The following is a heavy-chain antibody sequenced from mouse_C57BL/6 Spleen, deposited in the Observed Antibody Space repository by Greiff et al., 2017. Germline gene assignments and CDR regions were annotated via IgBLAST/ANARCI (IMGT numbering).Heavy chain of an antibody. CDR3: ARFWDGGNYFDY. CDR2: IYPSDSET. D-gene: IGHD4-1*01. CDR1: GYTFTSYW. J-gene: IGHJ2*01. V-gene: IGHV1-61*01. Sequence: VQLVESGAELVRPGSSVKLSCKASGYTFTSYWMDWVKQRPGQGLEWIGNIYPSDSETHYNQKFKDKATLTVDKSSSTAYMQLSSLTSEDSAVYYCARFWDGGNYFDYWGQGTTLTVSS.